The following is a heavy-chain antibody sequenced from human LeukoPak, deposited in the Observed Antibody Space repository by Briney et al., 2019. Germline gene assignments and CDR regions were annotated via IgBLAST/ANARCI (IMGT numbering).Heavy chain of an antibody. V-gene: IGHV4-4*07. CDR2: IYPNGGT. Sequence: SETLSLTCSVSGGSITGYYWSRIRQPAGKGLEWIGRIYPNGGTNYNPSLKSRATMSVDTSKNQFSLKLTSVTAADTAMYYCARTKRTSHYYFDYWGQGTLATVSS. CDR3: ARTKRTSHYYFDY. CDR1: GGSITGYY. J-gene: IGHJ4*02. D-gene: IGHD2-2*01.